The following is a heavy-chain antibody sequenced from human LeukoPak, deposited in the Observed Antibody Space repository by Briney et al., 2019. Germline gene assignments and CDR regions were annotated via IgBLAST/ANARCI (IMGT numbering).Heavy chain of an antibody. D-gene: IGHD3-16*01. CDR1: GGSISSYY. CDR2: IYTSGST. V-gene: IGHV4-4*07. Sequence: SETLSLTCTGSGGSISSYYWSWIRQPAGKGLEWIGRIYTSGSTNYNPSLKSRVTMSVDTSKNQFSLNLSSVTAADTAVYYCARDGDLGIFDYWGQGTLVTVSS. J-gene: IGHJ4*02. CDR3: ARDGDLGIFDY.